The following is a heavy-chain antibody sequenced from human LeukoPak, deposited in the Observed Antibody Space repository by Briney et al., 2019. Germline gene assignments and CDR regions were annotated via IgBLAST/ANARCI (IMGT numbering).Heavy chain of an antibody. Sequence: SETLSLTCTVSGGSISSYYWSWIRQPPGKGLEWIGYIYYSGSTNYNPSLKRRVTISVDTSKNQFSLKLSSVTAADTAVYYCARDQDIVATILDYWGQGTLVTVSS. V-gene: IGHV4-59*12. CDR3: ARDQDIVATILDY. CDR1: GGSISSYY. CDR2: IYYSGST. J-gene: IGHJ4*02. D-gene: IGHD5-12*01.